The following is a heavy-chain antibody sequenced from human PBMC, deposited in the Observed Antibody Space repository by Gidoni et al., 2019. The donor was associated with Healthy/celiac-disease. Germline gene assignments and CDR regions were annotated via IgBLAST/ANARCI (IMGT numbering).Heavy chain of an antibody. V-gene: IGHV3-13*01. CDR2: IGTAGDT. D-gene: IGHD3-22*01. CDR3: ARGAITMIVEGAFDI. CDR1: GFTFRSYD. J-gene: IGHJ3*02. Sequence: EVKLGESGGGWVQPGGSRSSSGEAHGFTFRSYDMHWVRQTTGKGLEWVSAIGTAGDTYYPGSVKGRFTISRENAKNSLYLQMNSLRAGDTAVYYCARGAITMIVEGAFDIWGQGTMVTVSS.